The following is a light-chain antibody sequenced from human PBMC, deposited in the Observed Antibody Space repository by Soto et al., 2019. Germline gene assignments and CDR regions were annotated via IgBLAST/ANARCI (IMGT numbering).Light chain of an antibody. V-gene: IGLV2-14*01. J-gene: IGLJ2*01. Sequence: QSALTQPASVSGSPGRSITISCTGTGSDIGGSDHVSWYQQHPGKAPKLLIYEVSYRPSGVSNHFSASKSGNTASLTVSGLQADDEADYYCSSYTSSNTLIFGGGTKLTVL. CDR3: SSYTSSNTLI. CDR2: EVS. CDR1: GSDIGGSDH.